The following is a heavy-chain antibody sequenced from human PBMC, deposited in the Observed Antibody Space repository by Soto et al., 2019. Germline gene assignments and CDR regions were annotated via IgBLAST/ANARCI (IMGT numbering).Heavy chain of an antibody. CDR2: ISAGGGTT. CDR1: GDTFSSNA. CDR3: AMDIRSIWTKNWFDP. Sequence: PGGSLRLSCAASGDTFSSNAMSWMRQAPGKGLEWVSAISAGGGTTSYSDSVKGRFTISRDSSKNTLYLQMDTLRAEDTAVYFCAMDIRSIWTKNWFDPWGQGTLVTVSS. D-gene: IGHD6-6*01. V-gene: IGHV3-23*01. J-gene: IGHJ5*02.